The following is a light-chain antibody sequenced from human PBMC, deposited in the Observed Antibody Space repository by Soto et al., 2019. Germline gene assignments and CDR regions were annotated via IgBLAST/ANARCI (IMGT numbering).Light chain of an antibody. CDR2: QVT. J-gene: IGLJ1*01. V-gene: IGLV2-14*01. CDR1: SSDVGDYNY. CDR3: SSYTDSSNYV. Sequence: QSALTQPPSASGTPGQSVTIPCTGTSSDVGDYNYVSWYQQHPGKAPKLMIYQVTNRPSGVSNRFSGSRSGNTASLTISGLQAEDEADYYCSSYTDSSNYVFGTGTKVTVL.